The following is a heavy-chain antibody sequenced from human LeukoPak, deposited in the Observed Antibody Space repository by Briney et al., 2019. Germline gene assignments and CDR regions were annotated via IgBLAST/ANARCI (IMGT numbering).Heavy chain of an antibody. J-gene: IGHJ4*02. CDR1: GFTFSSYG. Sequence: GSLRLSCAASGFTFSSYGMHWVRQAPGKGLEWVALISYGGSNKYYEDSVKGRVTISRDNSKNMLYLEMNSLRADDTAVYYCAKDHSSSRPNVDYGDRGTLVPVSS. D-gene: IGHD6-13*01. CDR2: ISYGGSNK. V-gene: IGHV3-30*18. CDR3: AKDHSSSRPNVDY.